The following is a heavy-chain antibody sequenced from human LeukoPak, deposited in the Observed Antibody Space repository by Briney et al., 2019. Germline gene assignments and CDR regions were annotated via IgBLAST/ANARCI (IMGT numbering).Heavy chain of an antibody. CDR3: AKGRYYDSSGLFDY. D-gene: IGHD3-22*01. V-gene: IGHV3-9*03. CDR2: ISWNSGSI. Sequence: PGRSLRLSCAASGFTFDDYAMHWVRQAPGKGLEWVSGISWNSGSIGYADSVKGRFTISRDNAKNSLYLRMNSLRAEDMALYYCAKGRYYDSSGLFDYWGQGTLVTVSS. CDR1: GFTFDDYA. J-gene: IGHJ4*02.